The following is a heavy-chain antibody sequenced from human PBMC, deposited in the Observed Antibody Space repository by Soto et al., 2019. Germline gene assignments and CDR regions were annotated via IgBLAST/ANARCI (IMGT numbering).Heavy chain of an antibody. D-gene: IGHD3-10*01. CDR2: ISRDGTNK. J-gene: IGHJ4*02. Sequence: GGSLRLSCAASGFTFGNYAMTWVRQAPGKGLEWVAVISRDGTNKYYVDSVKGRFTISRDNSKDTVYLQMNSLRDEDSAMFYCARSRSGAVADSFDFWGQGTLVTVSS. CDR3: ARSRSGAVADSFDF. CDR1: GFTFGNYA. V-gene: IGHV3-30*04.